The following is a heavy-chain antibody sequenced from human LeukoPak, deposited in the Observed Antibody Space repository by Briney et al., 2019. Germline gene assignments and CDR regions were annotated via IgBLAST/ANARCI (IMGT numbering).Heavy chain of an antibody. CDR2: IYYSGST. D-gene: IGHD1-26*01. V-gene: IGHV4-31*03. Sequence: SETLSLTCTVSGGSISSGGYYWSWIRQHPGKGLEWIGYIYYSGSTYYNPSLKSRVTISVDTSKNQFSLKLSSVTAADTAVYYCARDRESDRVGAPYYYYYGMGVWGQGTTVTVSS. CDR3: ARDRESDRVGAPYYYYYGMGV. CDR1: GGSISSGGYY. J-gene: IGHJ6*02.